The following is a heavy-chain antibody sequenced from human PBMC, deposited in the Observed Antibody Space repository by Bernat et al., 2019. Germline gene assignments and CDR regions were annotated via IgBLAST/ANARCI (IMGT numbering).Heavy chain of an antibody. CDR1: GFTLSDAW. J-gene: IGHJ4*02. D-gene: IGHD6-19*01. Sequence: EVQLVESGGGVVKPGGSLRLSCVGSGFTLSDAWMSWVRQAPGKGLEWVGRSKGRTGGGTPDYAAPAKGRFTVSRDDSKNTMYLHMNSLTTEDTAVYYCTWLGRDFDYWGQGTQVTVSS. CDR3: TWLGRDFDY. V-gene: IGHV3-15*01. CDR2: SKGRTGGGTP.